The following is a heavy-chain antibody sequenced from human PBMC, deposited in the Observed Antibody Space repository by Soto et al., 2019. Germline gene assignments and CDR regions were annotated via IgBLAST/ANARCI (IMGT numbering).Heavy chain of an antibody. CDR1: GGTFSSYA. J-gene: IGHJ6*02. CDR3: AKDIVLVPAARRTNYGMDV. CDR2: IIPIFGTA. Sequence: QVQLVQSEAEVKKPGSSVKVSCKASGGTFSSYAITWVRQAPGQGLEWMGGIIPIFGTANYAQNFQGRVTITADDSTSTAYMELSSLRSEDTVVYYCAKDIVLVPAARRTNYGMDVWGQGTTVTVSS. D-gene: IGHD2-2*01. V-gene: IGHV1-69*12.